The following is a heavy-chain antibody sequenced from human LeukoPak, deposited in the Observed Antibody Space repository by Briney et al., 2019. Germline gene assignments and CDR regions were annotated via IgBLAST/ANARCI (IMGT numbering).Heavy chain of an antibody. D-gene: IGHD3-22*01. J-gene: IGHJ3*02. Sequence: GGSLRLSCPASGFTFSSCWMSWVRQAPGKGLEWVANIKQDGSEKYYVDSVEGRFTISRDNAKNSLFLQMNSLRAEDTAVYYCARDPTFYFDSSGFPHHAFDIWGQGTMVTVSS. CDR2: IKQDGSEK. V-gene: IGHV3-7*05. CDR3: ARDPTFYFDSSGFPHHAFDI. CDR1: GFTFSSCW.